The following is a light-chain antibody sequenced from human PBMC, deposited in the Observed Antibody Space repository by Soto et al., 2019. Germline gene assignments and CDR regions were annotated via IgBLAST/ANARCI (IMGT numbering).Light chain of an antibody. V-gene: IGKV3-20*01. CDR2: GAS. Sequence: EIVLTQSPGTLSLSPGERATRSCRASQSVSSSYLAWYQQKPGQAPRLLIYGASNRATGIPARFSGSGSGTDFTLTISRLEPEDFAVYFCQQYGNSPLTFGGGTKVDIK. CDR1: QSVSSSY. J-gene: IGKJ4*01. CDR3: QQYGNSPLT.